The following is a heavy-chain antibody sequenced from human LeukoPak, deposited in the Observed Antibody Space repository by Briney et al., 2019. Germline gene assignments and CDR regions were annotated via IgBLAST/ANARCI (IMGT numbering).Heavy chain of an antibody. Sequence: SETLSLTCTLSGGSFCSYYGSGLRHPPEGGLEWIGYMYCRGSNKFSLSLKSRVTLSVETSKNQFSLKLRSVTAAHTAVFFCARGYGETSTRWGQGTLGTVSA. V-gene: IGHV4-59*13. CDR1: GGSFCSYY. D-gene: IGHD4-17*01. J-gene: IGHJ4*02. CDR2: MYCRGSN. CDR3: ARGYGETSTR.